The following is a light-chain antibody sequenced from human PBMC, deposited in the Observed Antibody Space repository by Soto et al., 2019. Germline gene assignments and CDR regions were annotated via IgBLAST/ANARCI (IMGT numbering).Light chain of an antibody. V-gene: IGKV1-5*01. CDR1: QSTSRW. Sequence: DIQMTQSPFTLSASIGDRVTITCRASQSTSRWLAWYQQKPGKAPKLLIYDASSLESGVPSRFSCSGSGTEFTLTISSLQPDDFATYYCQKYNIFLTLGQGAKVDIK. J-gene: IGKJ1*01. CDR2: DAS. CDR3: QKYNIFLT.